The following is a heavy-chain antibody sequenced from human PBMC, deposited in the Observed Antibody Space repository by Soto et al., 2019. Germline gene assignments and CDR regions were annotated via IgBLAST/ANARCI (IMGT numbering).Heavy chain of an antibody. J-gene: IGHJ1*01. CDR3: AKPGGGEEDYYQH. Sequence: QVQLVESGGGVVQPGRSLRLSCAASGFTFSSYGMHWVRQAPGKGLEWVAIIWYDGSNKNYADSVKGRFTISRDNSKNTLYLQMNSLTAEDTAVYYCAKPGGGEEDYYQHWGQGTPVTVSS. D-gene: IGHD4-17*01. V-gene: IGHV3-33*06. CDR1: GFTFSSYG. CDR2: IWYDGSNK.